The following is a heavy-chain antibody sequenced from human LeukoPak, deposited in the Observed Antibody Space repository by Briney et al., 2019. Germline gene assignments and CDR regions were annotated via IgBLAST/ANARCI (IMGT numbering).Heavy chain of an antibody. V-gene: IGHV3-30*04. Sequence: GGSLRLSCAASGFTFSSYAMHWVRQAPGKGLEWVAVISYDGSNKYYADSVKGRFTISRDNSKNTLYLQMNSLRAEDTAVYYCATGEGIEYFQHWGQGTLVTVSS. CDR1: GFTFSSYA. J-gene: IGHJ1*01. CDR2: ISYDGSNK. D-gene: IGHD1-14*01. CDR3: ATGEGIEYFQH.